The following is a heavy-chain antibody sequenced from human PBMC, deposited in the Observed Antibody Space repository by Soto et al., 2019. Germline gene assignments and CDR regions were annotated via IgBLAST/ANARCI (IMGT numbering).Heavy chain of an antibody. CDR2: ISGSGGST. V-gene: IGHV3-23*01. Sequence: PGGSLRLSCAASGFTFSSYAMSWVRQAPGKGLEWVSAISGSGGSTYYADSVKGRFTISRDNSKNTLYLQMNSLRAEDTAVYYCAKVQDIVVVPAAMIELDYWGQGTLVTVSS. D-gene: IGHD2-2*01. CDR1: GFTFSSYA. J-gene: IGHJ4*02. CDR3: AKVQDIVVVPAAMIELDY.